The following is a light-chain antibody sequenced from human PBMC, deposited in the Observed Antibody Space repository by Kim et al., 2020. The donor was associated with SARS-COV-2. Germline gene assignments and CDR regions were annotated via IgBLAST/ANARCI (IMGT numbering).Light chain of an antibody. CDR1: IANIGSNV. J-gene: IGLJ3*02. V-gene: IGLV1-44*01. CDR2: SND. CDR3: AAWDDSLKGSV. Sequence: GRRGTISCSGSIANIGSNVVNWSQQRQGTAPKRLMYSNDYRPSGVPDRFSGSKSGTSASLAISGLQSEDEADYYCAAWDDSLKGSVFGGGTQLTVL.